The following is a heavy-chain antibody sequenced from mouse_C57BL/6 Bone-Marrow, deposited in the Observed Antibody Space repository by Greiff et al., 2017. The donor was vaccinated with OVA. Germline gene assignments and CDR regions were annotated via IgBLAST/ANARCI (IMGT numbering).Heavy chain of an antibody. V-gene: IGHV14-4*01. D-gene: IGHD2-1*01. CDR1: GFNIKDDY. Sequence: VHVKQSGAELVRPGASVKLSCTASGFNIKDDYMHWVKQRPEQGLEWIGWIDTENGDTEYASKFQGKATLTADTSSNTAYLQLSSLTSEDTAVYYCTLIYYGNYGCFDDWGQGTTLTVSS. CDR3: TLIYYGNYGCFDD. J-gene: IGHJ2*01. CDR2: IDTENGDT.